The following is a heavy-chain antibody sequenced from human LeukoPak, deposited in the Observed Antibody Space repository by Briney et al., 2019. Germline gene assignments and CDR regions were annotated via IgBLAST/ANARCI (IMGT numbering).Heavy chain of an antibody. CDR2: ISYDGSNK. CDR1: GFPFSSYG. Sequence: GGSLRLSCAASGFPFSSYGMHWVRQAPGKGLEWVAVISYDGSNKYYADSVKGRFTISRDNSKNTLYLQMNSLRAEDTAVYYCAKDSLRGDCLDYWGQGTLVTVSS. CDR3: AKDSLRGDCLDY. D-gene: IGHD2-21*02. V-gene: IGHV3-30*18. J-gene: IGHJ4*02.